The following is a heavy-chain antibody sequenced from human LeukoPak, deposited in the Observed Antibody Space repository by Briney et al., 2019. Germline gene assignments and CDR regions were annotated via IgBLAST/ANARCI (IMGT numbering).Heavy chain of an antibody. Sequence: GGSLRLSCAASGLTLASYPMSWVRQAPGKGLEWLSALNSGGGDETYYADSVKGRFTISRDNSKSTLYLQMNSLRAEDTALYYCAKDSRWPNAFDIWGQGTMVTVSS. J-gene: IGHJ3*02. CDR1: GLTLASYP. CDR3: AKDSRWPNAFDI. V-gene: IGHV3-23*01. D-gene: IGHD6-13*01. CDR2: LNSGGGDET.